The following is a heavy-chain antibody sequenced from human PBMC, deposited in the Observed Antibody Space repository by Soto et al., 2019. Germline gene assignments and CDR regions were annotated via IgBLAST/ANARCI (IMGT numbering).Heavy chain of an antibody. J-gene: IGHJ3*02. CDR1: GGFVTSGSYY. CDR3: ARVVRGSATTGVDAFEI. Sequence: QVQLQQWGAGLLKPSETLSLTCAVYGGFVTSGSYYWSWIRQPPGKGLEWIGEMSHSGGTNFNPSLKSRVTVSVDTSKNQFTLKMSSVTAADTALYYCARVVRGSATTGVDAFEIWGRGTMVTVSS. D-gene: IGHD3-16*01. V-gene: IGHV4-34*01. CDR2: MSHSGGT.